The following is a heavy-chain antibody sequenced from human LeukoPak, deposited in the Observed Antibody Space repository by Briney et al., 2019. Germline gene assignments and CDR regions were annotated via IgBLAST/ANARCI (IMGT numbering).Heavy chain of an antibody. V-gene: IGHV4-59*01. J-gene: IGHJ4*02. D-gene: IGHD3-9*01. CDR1: GGSIDGYY. CDR2: VHYTGST. CDR3: AGLITSEGFAARYFFFDY. Sequence: SENLSLTCAVSGGSIDGYYWTWIRQPPGKRLEWIGSVHYTGSTKYDPSLESRVSISLDRSENKFSLRLTSVTAADSAVYFCAGLITSEGFAARYFFFDYWGQGTLVTVSS.